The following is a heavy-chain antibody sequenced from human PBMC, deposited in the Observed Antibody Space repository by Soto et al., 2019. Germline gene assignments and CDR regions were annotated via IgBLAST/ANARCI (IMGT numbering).Heavy chain of an antibody. D-gene: IGHD5-12*01. CDR2: IKSKTDGGTT. CDR1: GFTFSNAW. V-gene: IGHV3-15*01. Sequence: AXASLRLSCAASGFTFSNAWMSWVRQAPGKGLEWVGRIKSKTDGGTTDYAAPVKGRFTISRDDSKNTLFLQMNSLKTEDTAVYYCTTDGYSSHRHWGQGTLVTVSS. J-gene: IGHJ4*02. CDR3: TTDGYSSHRH.